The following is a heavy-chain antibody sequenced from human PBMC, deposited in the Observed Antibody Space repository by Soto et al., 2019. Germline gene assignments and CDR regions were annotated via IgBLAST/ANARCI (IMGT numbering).Heavy chain of an antibody. V-gene: IGHV4-34*01. CDR3: ASSSYDAFDI. Sequence: MSRVTISVDTSKNQFSLKLSSVTAADTAVYYCASSSYDAFDIWGQGTMVTVSS. J-gene: IGHJ3*02.